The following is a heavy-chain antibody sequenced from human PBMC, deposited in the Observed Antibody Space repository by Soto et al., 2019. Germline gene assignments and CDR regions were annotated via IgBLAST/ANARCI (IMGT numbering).Heavy chain of an antibody. CDR3: ARLMRRGFREAQNYDFWSGYYKFDP. CDR2: IYYSGST. V-gene: IGHV4-59*08. Sequence: SETLSLTCTVSGGSISSYYWSWIRQPPGKGLEWIGYIYYSGSTNYNPSLKSRVTISVDTSKNQFSLKLSSVTAADTAVYYCARLMRRGFREAQNYDFWSGYYKFDPWGQGTLVTVSS. D-gene: IGHD3-3*01. CDR1: GGSISSYY. J-gene: IGHJ5*02.